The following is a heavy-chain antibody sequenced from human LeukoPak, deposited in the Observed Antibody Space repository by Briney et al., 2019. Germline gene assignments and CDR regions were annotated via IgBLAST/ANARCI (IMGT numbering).Heavy chain of an antibody. D-gene: IGHD1-1*01. CDR3: ARAWNFDY. CDR1: GYSFTNYW. CDR2: INPSDSDT. J-gene: IGHJ4*02. V-gene: IGHV5-51*01. Sequence: NPGESLKISCKGSGYSFTNYWIAWVRQMPGRGLEWIVIINPSDSDTRYSPSFQGQVTISADKSISTAYLQWSSLKASDSAMYYCARAWNFDYWGQGTLVTVSS.